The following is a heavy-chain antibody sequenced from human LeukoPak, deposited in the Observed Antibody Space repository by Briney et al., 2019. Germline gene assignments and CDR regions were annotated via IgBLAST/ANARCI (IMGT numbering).Heavy chain of an antibody. CDR3: ARDLGYY. D-gene: IGHD3-16*01. J-gene: IGHJ4*02. CDR2: IKPDGSLQ. Sequence: PGGSLRLSCTASGFIFSSFWMAWVRQAPGKGLEWVANIKPDGSLQFYGDSVKGRFTISRDNAKNSLYLQMNNLRAEDTAVYYCARDLGYYWGQGTLVTVSS. V-gene: IGHV3-7*01. CDR1: GFIFSSFW.